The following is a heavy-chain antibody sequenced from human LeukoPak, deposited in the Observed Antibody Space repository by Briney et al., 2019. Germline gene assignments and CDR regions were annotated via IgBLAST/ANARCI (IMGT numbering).Heavy chain of an antibody. CDR2: IKEDESAK. V-gene: IGHV3-7*01. J-gene: IGHJ4*02. CDR1: GFTFRSYC. Sequence: GVSLRLSCAASGFTFRSYCMAWLRQAPGKGLEWVANIKEDESAKHQTDAVKGRFTISRDNAQNSVYLQMSSLRGEDTAVYYCARDVGGSLDYWGQGALVTVSS. D-gene: IGHD1-26*01. CDR3: ARDVGGSLDY.